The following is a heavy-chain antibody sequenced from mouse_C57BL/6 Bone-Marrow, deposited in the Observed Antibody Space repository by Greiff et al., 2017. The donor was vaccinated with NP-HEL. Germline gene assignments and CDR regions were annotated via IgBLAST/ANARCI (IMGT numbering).Heavy chain of an antibody. V-gene: IGHV5-9*01. Sequence: EVMLVESGGGLVKPGGSLKLSCAASGFTFSSYTMSWVRQTPEKRLEWVATISGGGGNTYYPDSVKGRFTISRDNAKNTLYLQMNSLRSEDTALYYCARHRNRGSSLGYFDVWGTGTTVTVSS. CDR2: ISGGGGNT. D-gene: IGHD1-1*01. J-gene: IGHJ1*03. CDR1: GFTFSSYT. CDR3: ARHRNRGSSLGYFDV.